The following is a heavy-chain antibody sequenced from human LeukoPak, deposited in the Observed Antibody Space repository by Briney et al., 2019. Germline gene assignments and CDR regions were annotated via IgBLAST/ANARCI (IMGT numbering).Heavy chain of an antibody. CDR1: GFTFSSYW. V-gene: IGHV3-7*01. J-gene: IGHJ6*02. D-gene: IGHD3-3*01. Sequence: GGSLRLSCAASGFTFSSYWMSWVRQAPGKGLEWVANIKQDGSEKYYVDSVRGRFTISRDNAKNSLYLQMNSLRAEDTAVYYRARYDFWSGYSGRYYYYYGMDVWGQGTTVTVSS. CDR3: ARYDFWSGYSGRYYYYYGMDV. CDR2: IKQDGSEK.